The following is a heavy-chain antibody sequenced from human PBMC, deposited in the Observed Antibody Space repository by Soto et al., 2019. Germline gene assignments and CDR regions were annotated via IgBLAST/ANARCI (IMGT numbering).Heavy chain of an antibody. J-gene: IGHJ6*02. V-gene: IGHV4-34*01. CDR3: ARGRMAGNYYYGMDV. Sequence: QVQLQQWGAGLLKPSETLSLTCAVYGGSFSGYYWSWIRQPLGNGPEWIGEINHSGSTNSNPSLKSRVTISVDTSNNQFSLKLSSVTAADTAVYYCARGRMAGNYYYGMDVWGQGTTVTVSS. CDR1: GGSFSGYY. D-gene: IGHD2-8*01. CDR2: INHSGST.